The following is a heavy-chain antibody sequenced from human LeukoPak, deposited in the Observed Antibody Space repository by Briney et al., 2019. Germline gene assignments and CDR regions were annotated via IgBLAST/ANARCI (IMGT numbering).Heavy chain of an antibody. D-gene: IGHD3-10*01. CDR2: ISGSGGST. J-gene: IGHJ5*02. CDR1: GFTFSSYA. V-gene: IGHV3-23*01. CDR3: ATHKTYYYGSGSHGKDWFDP. Sequence: PGGSLRLSCAASGFTFSSYAMSWVRQAPGKGLEWVSAISGSGGSTYYADSVKGRFTISRDNSKNTLYLQMNSLRAEDTAVYYCATHKTYYYGSGSHGKDWFDPWGQGTLVTVSS.